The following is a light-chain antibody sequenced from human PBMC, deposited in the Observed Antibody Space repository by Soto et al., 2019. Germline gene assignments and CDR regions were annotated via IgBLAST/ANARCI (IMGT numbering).Light chain of an antibody. J-gene: IGLJ3*02. CDR3: HSYDKSLSGGV. V-gene: IGLV1-40*01. CDR1: SSNSGAGYD. Sequence: QSALTQPPSVSGAPGQRVTISCTGSSSNSGAGYDVHWYQQLPGRAPKLLIYGNVNRPSGVPDRFSGSKSGTSASLAISGLQAEDEADYYCHSYDKSLSGGVFGGGTKLTVL. CDR2: GNV.